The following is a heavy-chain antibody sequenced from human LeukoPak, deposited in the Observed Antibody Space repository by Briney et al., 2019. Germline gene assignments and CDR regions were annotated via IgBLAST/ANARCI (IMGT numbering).Heavy chain of an antibody. CDR3: ARAGAPNWGSYVGY. Sequence: PSQTLSLTCAVSGGSISSGGYSWSWIRQPPGKGLEWIGYIYHTGSTFYNPSLKSRVTISVHRSKNQFSLKLTSVTAADTAVYYCARAGAPNWGSYVGYWGQGTLVTVSS. CDR1: GGSISSGGYS. D-gene: IGHD7-27*01. V-gene: IGHV4-30-2*01. CDR2: IYHTGST. J-gene: IGHJ4*02.